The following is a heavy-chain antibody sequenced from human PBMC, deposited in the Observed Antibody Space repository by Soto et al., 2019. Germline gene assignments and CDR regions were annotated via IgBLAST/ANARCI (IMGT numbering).Heavy chain of an antibody. Sequence: PGGSLRLSCAASGFTFSSYAMSWVRQAPGKGLEWVSAISGSGGSTYYADSVKGRFTISRDNSKNTLYLQMNSLRAEDTAVYYCAKDLRGVMVYASYYFDYWGQGTLVTVSS. D-gene: IGHD2-8*01. J-gene: IGHJ4*02. CDR3: AKDLRGVMVYASYYFDY. CDR2: ISGSGGST. CDR1: GFTFSSYA. V-gene: IGHV3-23*01.